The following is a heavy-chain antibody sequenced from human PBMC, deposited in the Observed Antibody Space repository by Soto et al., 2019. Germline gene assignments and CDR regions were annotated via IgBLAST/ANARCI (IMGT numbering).Heavy chain of an antibody. J-gene: IGHJ5*02. CDR2: ITPILAVT. D-gene: IGHD3-10*01. V-gene: IGHV1-69*02. CDR3: AVEDYYASGRHFGWCDP. CDR1: GAIFVSYT. Sequence: QVQLVQSGAEVKKPGSPGKVSCKASGAIFVSYTITWVRQAPGQGLEWMGKITPILAVTHYAQKFQGRVTITADKSTSTAYLEVSSLTSEDTAVYYGAVEDYYASGRHFGWCDPWGQGTLVTVSS.